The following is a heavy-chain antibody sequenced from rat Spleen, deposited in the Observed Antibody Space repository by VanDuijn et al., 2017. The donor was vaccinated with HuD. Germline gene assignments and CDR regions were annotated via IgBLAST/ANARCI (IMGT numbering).Heavy chain of an antibody. CDR2: IDYSGRT. CDR3: TRGLSMSSTKYYYGLFDY. CDR1: GYSITSNY. V-gene: IGHV3-1*01. D-gene: IGHD1-6*01. Sequence: EVQLQESGPGLVKPSQSLSLTCSVTGYSITSNYWGWIRKFPGNKMEWMGYIDYSGRTSYNPSLKSLISITRDTSKDQFFLQLNSVTTDDTATYYVTRGLSMSSTKYYYGLFDYWGQGTLVSVSS. J-gene: IGHJ3*01.